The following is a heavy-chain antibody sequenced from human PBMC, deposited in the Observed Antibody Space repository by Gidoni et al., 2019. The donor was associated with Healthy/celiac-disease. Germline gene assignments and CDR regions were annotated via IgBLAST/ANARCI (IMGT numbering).Heavy chain of an antibody. CDR2: IDWDDDK. CDR1: GFSLSTSGMC. J-gene: IGHJ6*02. D-gene: IGHD2-2*01. V-gene: IGHV2-70*01. CDR3: ARLVVPAARAQIHYYYGMDV. Sequence: QVTLRESGPALVKPTQTLTLTCTFSGFSLSTSGMCVRWIRQPPGKALEWLALIDWDDDKYYSTSLKTRLTISKDTSKNQVVLTMTNMDPVDTATYYCARLVVPAARAQIHYYYGMDVWGQGTTVTVSS.